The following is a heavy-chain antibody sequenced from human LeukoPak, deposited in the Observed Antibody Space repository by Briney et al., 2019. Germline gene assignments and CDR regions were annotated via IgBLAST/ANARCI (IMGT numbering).Heavy chain of an antibody. CDR1: GFTFNNAW. CDR3: AKCGGTCWGNWFDP. V-gene: IGHV3-15*01. D-gene: IGHD2-15*01. Sequence: KTGGSLRLSCAASGFTFNNAWMSWVRQAPGKGLEWVGRIKSKTDGGTTDYAAPVKGRFTISRDNSKNTLYLQMNSLRAEDTAVYYCAKCGGTCWGNWFDPWGQGTLVTVSS. J-gene: IGHJ5*02. CDR2: IKSKTDGGTT.